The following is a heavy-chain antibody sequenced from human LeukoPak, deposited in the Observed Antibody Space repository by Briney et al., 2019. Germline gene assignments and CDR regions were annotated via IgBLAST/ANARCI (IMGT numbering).Heavy chain of an antibody. CDR1: GFTFSSYG. Sequence: GGSLRLSCAASGFTFSSYGMHWVRQAPGKGLEWVAVISYDGSNKYYADSVKGRFTISRDNSKNTQYLQMNSLRAEDTAVYYCAKDLEPYYYGSGTADYWGQGTLVTVSS. CDR3: AKDLEPYYYGSGTADY. D-gene: IGHD3-10*01. CDR2: ISYDGSNK. J-gene: IGHJ4*02. V-gene: IGHV3-30*18.